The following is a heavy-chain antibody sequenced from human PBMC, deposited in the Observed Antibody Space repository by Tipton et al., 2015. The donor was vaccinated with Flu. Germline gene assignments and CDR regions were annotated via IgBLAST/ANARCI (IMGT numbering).Heavy chain of an antibody. Sequence: TLSLTCAVSGDSIRGSNYYWGWIRQSPGKGLEWIGNIFHSGNSNHNPSLKSRVTISVDTSKNQFSLKLSSVTAADTAVYYCARRDYSNYVSEPKNWFDLWGQGALVTVSS. D-gene: IGHD4-11*01. J-gene: IGHJ5*02. CDR3: ARRDYSNYVSEPKNWFDL. V-gene: IGHV4-61*05. CDR2: IFHSGNS. CDR1: GDSIRGSNYY.